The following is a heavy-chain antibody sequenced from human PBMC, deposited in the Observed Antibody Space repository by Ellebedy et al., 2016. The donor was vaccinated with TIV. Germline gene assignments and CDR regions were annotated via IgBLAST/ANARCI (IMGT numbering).Heavy chain of an antibody. J-gene: IGHJ6*02. CDR3: ARGTNDAPGMDV. CDR2: IKQDGSEK. V-gene: IGHV3-7*03. CDR1: GFTFSTYW. Sequence: GESLKISXAASGFTFSTYWMTWVRQAPGKGLEWVANIKQDGSEKYYVDSVKGRFTISRDNAMNSLYLQMNSLGAEDTAVYYCARGTNDAPGMDVWGQGTTVTVSS. D-gene: IGHD2-2*01.